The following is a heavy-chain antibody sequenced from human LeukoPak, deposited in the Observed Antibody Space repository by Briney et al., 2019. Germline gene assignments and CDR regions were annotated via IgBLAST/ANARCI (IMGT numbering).Heavy chain of an antibody. J-gene: IGHJ4*02. CDR2: TRSKANNYAA. CDR1: GFTFSGSG. D-gene: IGHD3-22*01. CDR3: ARVAPPYDSSGYYLDY. V-gene: IGHV3-73*01. Sequence: GGSLRLSCAASGFTFSGSGMHWVRQASGKGLEWVGQTRSKANNYAAAYGTSVKGRFTISRDDSKNTAYLQMNSLRAEDTALYYCARVAPPYDSSGYYLDYWGQGTLVTVSS.